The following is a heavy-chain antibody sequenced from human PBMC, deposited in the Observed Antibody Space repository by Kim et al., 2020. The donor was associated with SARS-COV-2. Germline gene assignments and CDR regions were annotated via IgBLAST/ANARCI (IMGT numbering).Heavy chain of an antibody. J-gene: IGHJ5*02. D-gene: IGHD3-3*01. Sequence: SETLSLTCTVSGGSISSGGYYWSWIRQHPGKGLEWIGYIYYSGSTYYNPSLKSRVTISVDTSKNQFSLKLSSVTAADTAVYYCARDRDLYDFWSGYSRIFGPWGQGTLVTVSS. CDR3: ARDRDLYDFWSGYSRIFGP. V-gene: IGHV4-31*03. CDR2: IYYSGST. CDR1: GGSISSGGYY.